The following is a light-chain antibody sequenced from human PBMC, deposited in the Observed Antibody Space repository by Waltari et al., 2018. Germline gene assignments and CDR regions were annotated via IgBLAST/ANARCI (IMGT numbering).Light chain of an antibody. V-gene: IGLV3-1*01. CDR3: QTWDTNTPL. J-gene: IGLJ2*01. CDR2: RDT. Sequence: SSELTHPPSVSVSPGQTATVTCSGDELGDRYASWYQQRPGQSPLLVIYRDTMRPSGIPERFSGSNSGTTATLTISGTQAMDEADYYCQTWDTNTPLFGGGTKLTVL. CDR1: ELGDRY.